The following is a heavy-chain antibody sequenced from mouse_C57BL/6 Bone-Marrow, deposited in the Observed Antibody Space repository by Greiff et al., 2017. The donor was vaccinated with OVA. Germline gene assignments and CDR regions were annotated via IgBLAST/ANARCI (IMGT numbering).Heavy chain of an antibody. CDR2: ISYDGSN. J-gene: IGHJ2*01. V-gene: IGHV3-6*01. D-gene: IGHD3-3*01. CDR1: GYSITSGYY. CDR3: ARGDPYYFYY. Sequence: EVKLEESGPGLVKPSQSLSLTCSVTGYSITSGYYWNWIRQFPGNKLEWMGYISYDGSNNYNPSLKNRISLTRDTSKNQFFLKLNSVTTEDTATYYCARGDPYYFYYWCQGTTLTVSS.